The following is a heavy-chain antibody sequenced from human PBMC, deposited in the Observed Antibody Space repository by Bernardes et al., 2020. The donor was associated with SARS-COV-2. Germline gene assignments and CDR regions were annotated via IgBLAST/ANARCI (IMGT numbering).Heavy chain of an antibody. J-gene: IGHJ3*02. CDR2: IWYDGSDK. CDR3: ARDGGYSSSSHDAFDI. D-gene: IGHD6-6*01. CDR1: GSTFSSYG. V-gene: IGHV3-33*01. Sequence: GGSLRLSCAASGSTFSSYGMHWVRQAPGKGLEWVAVIWYDGSDKYYADSVKGRFTISRDNSKNTLYLQMNSLRAEDTAVYYCARDGGYSSSSHDAFDIWGQGTMVTVSS.